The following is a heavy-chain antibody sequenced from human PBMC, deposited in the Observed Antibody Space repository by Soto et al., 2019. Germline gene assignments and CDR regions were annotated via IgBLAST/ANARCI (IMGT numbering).Heavy chain of an antibody. V-gene: IGHV3-30*18. CDR1: GFTFSSYG. CDR3: AKAGGVGYYYGSGSYSPMFYYYYYGMDV. CDR2: ISYDGSNK. D-gene: IGHD3-10*01. J-gene: IGHJ6*02. Sequence: SLRLSCAASGFTFSSYGMHWVRQAPGKGLEWVAVISYDGSNKYYADSVKGRFTISRDNSKNTLYLQMNSLRAEDTAVYYCAKAGGVGYYYGSGSYSPMFYYYYYGMDVWGQGTTVTVSS.